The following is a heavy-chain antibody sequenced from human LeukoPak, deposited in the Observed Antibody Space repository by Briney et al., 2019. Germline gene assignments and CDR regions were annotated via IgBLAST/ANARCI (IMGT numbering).Heavy chain of an antibody. V-gene: IGHV4-59*08. J-gene: IGHJ3*02. CDR2: IYYSGST. D-gene: IGHD6-13*01. CDR3: ARRIAASDAFDI. CDR1: GGSISSYY. Sequence: SETLSLTCTVSGGSISSYYWSWIRQPPRKGLEWIGYIYYSGSTNYNPSLKSRVTISVDTSNNQFSLKVTSVTAADTAVYYCARRIAASDAFDIWGQGTMVTVSS.